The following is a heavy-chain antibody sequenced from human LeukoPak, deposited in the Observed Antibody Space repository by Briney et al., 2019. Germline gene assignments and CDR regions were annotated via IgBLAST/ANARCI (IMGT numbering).Heavy chain of an antibody. D-gene: IGHD1-26*01. CDR3: ARVSGDGESSYRALDI. V-gene: IGHV3-30-3*01. Sequence: GGSLRLSCAASGFTFSRHPMHWVRQAPGKGLEWVAVESVKGRFTISRDNAKNSLYLQMNSLRAEDTAVYYCARVSGDGESSYRALDIWGQGTMVTVSS. J-gene: IGHJ3*02. CDR1: GFTFSRHP.